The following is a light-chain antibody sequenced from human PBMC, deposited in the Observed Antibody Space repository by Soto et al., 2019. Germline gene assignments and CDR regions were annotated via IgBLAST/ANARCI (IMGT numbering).Light chain of an antibody. Sequence: QSALTQPRSVSGSPGQSVTISCTGTNSDVGGYNYVSWYQQHPGKAPKLMIYDVNKRPSGVPDRFSGSKSGNTASLTISGLQAEDEADYHCCSYAGSYTGVFAGGTNVTVL. J-gene: IGLJ3*02. CDR1: NSDVGGYNY. V-gene: IGLV2-11*01. CDR3: CSYAGSYTGV. CDR2: DVN.